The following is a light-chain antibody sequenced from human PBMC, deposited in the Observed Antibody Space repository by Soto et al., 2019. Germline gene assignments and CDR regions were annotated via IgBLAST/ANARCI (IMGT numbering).Light chain of an antibody. CDR1: QSVSSN. Sequence: EIVMTQSPVTLSVSPGERATLSCRASQSVSSNLAWYQQKPGQAPSLLIYGAFTRATGIPARISCTGYGTEFTLTISSLQSEDFALYYCQQYNDWPLTFGQGTKVDI. J-gene: IGKJ1*01. CDR3: QQYNDWPLT. CDR2: GAF. V-gene: IGKV3-15*01.